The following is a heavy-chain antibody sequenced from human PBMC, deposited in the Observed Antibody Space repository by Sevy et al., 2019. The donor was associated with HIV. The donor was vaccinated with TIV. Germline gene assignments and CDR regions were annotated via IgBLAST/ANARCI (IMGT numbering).Heavy chain of an antibody. CDR1: GFTFSSYA. V-gene: IGHV3-23*01. J-gene: IGHJ3*02. D-gene: IGHD3-22*01. CDR3: AGGRYDSSGSFDDFDI. Sequence: GGSLRLSCAASGFTFSSYALNWVRQAPGKGLEWVSTIYGSRGVTYYADYVKGRFTISSDNSKNTLYLQMNSLRTEDTAVYFCAGGRYDSSGSFDDFDIWGQGTMVTVSS. CDR2: IYGSRGVT.